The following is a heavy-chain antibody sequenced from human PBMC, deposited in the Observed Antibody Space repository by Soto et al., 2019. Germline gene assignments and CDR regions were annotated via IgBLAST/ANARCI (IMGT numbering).Heavy chain of an antibody. CDR2: IIPILGIA. Sequence: QVQLVQSGAEVKKRGSSVKVSCKASGGTFSSYTISWVRQAPGQGLDWMGRIIPILGIANYAQKFQGRVTITADKSTSTAYMELSSLRSEDTAVYYCARGTSETYYYDSSGYYYDIWGQGTLVTVSS. CDR3: ARGTSETYYYDSSGYYYDI. D-gene: IGHD3-22*01. CDR1: GGTFSSYT. V-gene: IGHV1-69*02. J-gene: IGHJ4*02.